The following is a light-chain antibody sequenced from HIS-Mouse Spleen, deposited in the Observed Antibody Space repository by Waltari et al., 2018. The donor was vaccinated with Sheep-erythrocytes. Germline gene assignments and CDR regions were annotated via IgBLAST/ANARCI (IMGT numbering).Light chain of an antibody. J-gene: IGLJ3*02. CDR1: RSDVGSYNL. CDR2: EGS. Sequence: QSALTQPASVSGSPGQSITISCHGPRSDVGSYNLVSWYQQHPGKAPKLMIYEGSKRPSGVSNRFSGSKSGNTASLTISGLQAEDEADYYCCSYAGSSTPWVFGGGTKLTVL. V-gene: IGLV2-23*01. CDR3: CSYAGSSTPWV.